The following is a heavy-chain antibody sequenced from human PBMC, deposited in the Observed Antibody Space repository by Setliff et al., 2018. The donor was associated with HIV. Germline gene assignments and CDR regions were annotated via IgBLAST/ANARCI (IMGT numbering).Heavy chain of an antibody. V-gene: IGHV4-4*07. CDR3: ARAEWIQLWFGAFDI. CDR1: GGSISGFY. D-gene: IGHD5-18*01. CDR2: IYDSGST. J-gene: IGHJ3*02. Sequence: SETLSLTCTVSGGSISGFYWNWIRQSAGKGLQWIGRIYDSGSTKYNPSLKSRVTMSLDTSKNQFSLNLDSVTAADTAVFYCARAEWIQLWFGAFDIWGQGTMVTVSS.